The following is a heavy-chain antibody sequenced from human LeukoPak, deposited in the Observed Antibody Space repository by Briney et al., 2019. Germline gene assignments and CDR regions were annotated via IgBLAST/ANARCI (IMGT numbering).Heavy chain of an antibody. V-gene: IGHV3-30*18. D-gene: IGHD5-12*01. CDR3: AKDSGYGGIDY. Sequence: QPGGSLRLSCAASGFTFSSYGMHWVRQAPGKGLEWVAAISYDGSNKYYADSVKGRFTISRDNSKNTLYLQMNSLRAEDTAVYYCAKDSGYGGIDYWGQGTLVTVSS. CDR1: GFTFSSYG. J-gene: IGHJ4*02. CDR2: ISYDGSNK.